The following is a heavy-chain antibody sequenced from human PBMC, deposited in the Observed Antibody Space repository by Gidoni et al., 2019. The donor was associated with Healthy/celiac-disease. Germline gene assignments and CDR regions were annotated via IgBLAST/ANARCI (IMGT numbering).Heavy chain of an antibody. CDR1: GFTFSDYY. CDR3: ARVFHPSSGSRRGKNYYYYGMDV. J-gene: IGHJ6*02. V-gene: IGHV3-11*06. CDR2: ISSSSSYT. Sequence: QVQLVESGGGLVKPGGSLRLSCAASGFTFSDYYMSWIRQAPGKGLEWVSYISSSSSYTNYADSVKGRFTISRDNAKNSLYLQMNSLRAEDTAVYYCARVFHPSSGSRRGKNYYYYGMDVWGQGTTVTVSS. D-gene: IGHD1-26*01.